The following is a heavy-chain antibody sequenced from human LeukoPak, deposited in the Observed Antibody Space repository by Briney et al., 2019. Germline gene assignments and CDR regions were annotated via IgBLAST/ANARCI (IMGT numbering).Heavy chain of an antibody. D-gene: IGHD5-24*01. Sequence: ASVKVSCTASGYTFTSYDINWVRQATGQGLEWMGWMNPNSGNTGYAQKFQGRVTMTRNTSISTAYMELSSLRSEDTAVYYCARFTQRSWLQTLRYYYGMDVWGQGTTVTVSS. V-gene: IGHV1-8*01. CDR1: GYTFTSYD. CDR3: ARFTQRSWLQTLRYYYGMDV. J-gene: IGHJ6*02. CDR2: MNPNSGNT.